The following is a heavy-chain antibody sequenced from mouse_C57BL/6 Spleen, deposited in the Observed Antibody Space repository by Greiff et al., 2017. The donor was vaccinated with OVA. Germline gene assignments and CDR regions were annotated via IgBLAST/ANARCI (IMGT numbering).Heavy chain of an antibody. CDR2: IRSKSNNYAT. Sequence: EVQRVESGGGLVQPKGSLKLSCAASGFSFTTYAMNWVRQAPGKGLEWVARIRSKSNNYATYYANSVKDRFTISRDDSESMLYLQMNNLKTEDTAMYYGVGYYGSSYAMDYWGQGTSVTVSS. V-gene: IGHV10-1*01. D-gene: IGHD1-1*01. J-gene: IGHJ4*01. CDR3: VGYYGSSYAMDY. CDR1: GFSFTTYA.